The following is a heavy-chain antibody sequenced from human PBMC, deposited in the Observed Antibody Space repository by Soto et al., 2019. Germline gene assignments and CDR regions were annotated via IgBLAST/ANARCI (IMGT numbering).Heavy chain of an antibody. CDR1: GFTFSSYA. Sequence: EVQLLESGGGLVQPGGSLRLSCAASGFTFSSYAMNWVRQAPGKGLEWVSGISASDGNTHYADSVKGRFTISRDNSKNTLYLQMNSLRAEDTAIHFCASGYYFDYWGQGTLVTVSS. CDR2: ISASDGNT. J-gene: IGHJ4*02. D-gene: IGHD6-25*01. CDR3: ASGYYFDY. V-gene: IGHV3-23*01.